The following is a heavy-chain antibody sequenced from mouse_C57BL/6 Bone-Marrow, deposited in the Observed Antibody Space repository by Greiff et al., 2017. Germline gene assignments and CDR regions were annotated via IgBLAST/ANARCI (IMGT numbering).Heavy chain of an antibody. Sequence: VQLQQSGAELVKPGASVKLSCTASGFNIKDYYMHWVKQRTEPGLEWIGRIDPEDGEPKYAPKFQGKATITADTSSNTAYLQRSSLTSEDTAVYYCAIGDGSSPLAYCGQGTQVTVSA. CDR3: AIGDGSSPLAY. CDR1: GFNIKDYY. J-gene: IGHJ3*01. CDR2: IDPEDGEP. D-gene: IGHD1-1*01. V-gene: IGHV14-2*01.